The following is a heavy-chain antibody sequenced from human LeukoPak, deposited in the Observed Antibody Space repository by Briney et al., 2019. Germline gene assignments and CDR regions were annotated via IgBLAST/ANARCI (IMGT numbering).Heavy chain of an antibody. CDR1: GYTFTSYD. V-gene: IGHV1-8*01. CDR2: MNPNSGNT. Sequence: ASVKVSCKASGYTFTSYDINWVRQATGQGLEWMGWMNPNSGNTGYAQKFQGRVTMTRNTSISTAYMELSSLRPEDTAVYYCARRDSSSWLYYYGMDVWGQGTTVTVSS. D-gene: IGHD6-13*01. CDR3: ARRDSSSWLYYYGMDV. J-gene: IGHJ6*02.